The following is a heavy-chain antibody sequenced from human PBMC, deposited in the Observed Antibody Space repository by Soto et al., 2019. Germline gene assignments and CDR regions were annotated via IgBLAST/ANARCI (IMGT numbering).Heavy chain of an antibody. CDR3: ARDVATRGWFDP. CDR2: IYYSGST. V-gene: IGHV4-59*01. J-gene: IGHJ5*02. CDR1: GGSISSYY. D-gene: IGHD5-12*01. Sequence: QVQLQDSGPGPVKPSETLSLTCTVSGGSISSYYWSWIRQPPGKGLEWIGYIYYSGSTNYNPSLKSRVTISVDTSKNQFSLKLSSVTAADTAVYYCARDVATRGWFDPWGQGTLVTVSS.